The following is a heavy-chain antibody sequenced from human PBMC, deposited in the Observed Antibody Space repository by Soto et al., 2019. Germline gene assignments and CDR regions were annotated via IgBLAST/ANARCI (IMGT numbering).Heavy chain of an antibody. J-gene: IGHJ6*02. D-gene: IGHD6-13*01. CDR1: GGSISSYY. CDR2: IYYSGST. V-gene: IGHV4-59*01. CDR3: SRDGAAVRGGGMDG. Sequence: PSETLSLTCTVSGGSISSYYWSWIRQPPGKGLEWIGYIYYSGSTIYTPSLKSRVTISVDTSKNQLSLKLSSVTAADTAVYYCSRDGAAVRGGGMDGWGQGTTVTVSS.